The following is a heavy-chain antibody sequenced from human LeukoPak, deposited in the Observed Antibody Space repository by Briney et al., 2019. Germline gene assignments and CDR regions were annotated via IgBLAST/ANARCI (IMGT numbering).Heavy chain of an antibody. CDR3: ARDERETYYYDSSGYSLDY. Sequence: ASVKVSCKASGYTFTGYYMHWVRQAPGQGLEWMGWINPNSGGTNYAQKFQGRVTMTRDTSISTAYMELSRLRPDDTAVYYCARDERETYYYDSSGYSLDYWGQGTLVTVSS. CDR2: INPNSGGT. D-gene: IGHD3-22*01. J-gene: IGHJ4*02. V-gene: IGHV1-2*02. CDR1: GYTFTGYY.